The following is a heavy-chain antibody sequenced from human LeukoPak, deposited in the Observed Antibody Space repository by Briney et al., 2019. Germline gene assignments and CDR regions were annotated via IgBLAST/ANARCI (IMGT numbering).Heavy chain of an antibody. CDR1: GGSISSYY. CDR3: AREGYHREYNWFDP. J-gene: IGHJ5*02. V-gene: IGHV4-59*01. D-gene: IGHD5-18*01. CDR2: IYYSGST. Sequence: PSETLSLTCTVSGGSISSYYWSWIRQPPGKGLEWIGYIYYSGSTNYNPSLKSRVTISVDTSKNQFSLKLSSVTAADTAVYYCAREGYHREYNWFDPWGQGTLVTVSS.